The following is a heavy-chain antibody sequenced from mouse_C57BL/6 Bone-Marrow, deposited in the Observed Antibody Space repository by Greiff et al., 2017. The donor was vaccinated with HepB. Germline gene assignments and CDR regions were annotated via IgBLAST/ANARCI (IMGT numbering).Heavy chain of an antibody. V-gene: IGHV2-9-1*01. CDR1: GFSLTSYA. CDR3: ARNQGPYYDYGFDY. D-gene: IGHD2-4*01. J-gene: IGHJ2*01. Sequence: VKLVESGPGLVAPSQSLSITCTVSGFSLTSYAISWVRQPPGKGLEWLGVIWTGGGTNYNSALKSRLSISKDNSKSQVFLKMNSPQTDDTARYYCARNQGPYYDYGFDYWGQGTTLTVSS. CDR2: IWTGGGT.